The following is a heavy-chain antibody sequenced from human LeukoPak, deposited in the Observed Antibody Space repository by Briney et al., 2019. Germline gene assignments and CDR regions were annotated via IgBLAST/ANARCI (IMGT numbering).Heavy chain of an antibody. CDR1: GFTFSSYW. J-gene: IGHJ3*02. CDR3: ARWDAYCTGGSCYFGGFAFDI. D-gene: IGHD2-15*01. V-gene: IGHV3-7*01. CDR2: IKQDGGQN. Sequence: GGSLRLSCVASGFTFSSYWMSWVRQAPGKGLGWVASIKQDGGQNHYLDSVKGRFTISRDNAKSSLFLQLNSLSAEDTAMYYCARWDAYCTGGSCYFGGFAFDIWGQGTVVTVSS.